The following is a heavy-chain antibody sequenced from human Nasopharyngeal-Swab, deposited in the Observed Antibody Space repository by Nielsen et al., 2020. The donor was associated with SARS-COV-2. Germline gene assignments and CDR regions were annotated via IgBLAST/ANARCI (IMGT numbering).Heavy chain of an antibody. D-gene: IGHD4-17*01. J-gene: IGHJ4*02. CDR3: ASHDYGDYGVVDY. Sequence: WIRQPPGKGLAWIGSLSSLFLTYYNPSLKSRVTISVDTSKNQFSLKLSSVTAADTAVYYCASHDYGDYGVVDYWGQGTLVTVSS. V-gene: IGHV4-39*01. CDR2: LSSLFLT.